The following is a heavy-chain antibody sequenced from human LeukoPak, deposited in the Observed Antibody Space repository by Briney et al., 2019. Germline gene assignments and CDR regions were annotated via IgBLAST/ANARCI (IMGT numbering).Heavy chain of an antibody. CDR1: GFTFSDYY. D-gene: IGHD3-22*01. CDR3: ASGMYYYDSSGYFDY. Sequence: PGGSLRLSCAASGFTFSDYYMSWIRQAPGKGLEWVSYISSSGSTKYYADSVKGRFTISRDNAKNSLYLQMNSLRAEDTAVYYCASGMYYYDSSGYFDYWGQGTLVTVSS. V-gene: IGHV3-11*04. J-gene: IGHJ4*02. CDR2: ISSSGSTK.